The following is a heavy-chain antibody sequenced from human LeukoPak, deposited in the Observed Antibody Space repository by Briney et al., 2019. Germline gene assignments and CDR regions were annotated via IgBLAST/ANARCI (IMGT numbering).Heavy chain of an antibody. V-gene: IGHV3-33*01. D-gene: IGHD6-13*01. CDR2: IWYDGSNK. Sequence: GGSLRLSCAASGVSLSISGVHGGAHAPGRGRRGVAGIWYDGSNKYYADSVKGRFTISRDNSKNTLYLQMNSLRAEDTAVYYCARGSIAAAGDPSDYWGQGTLVTVSS. J-gene: IGHJ4*02. CDR3: ARGSIAAAGDPSDY. CDR1: GVSLSISG.